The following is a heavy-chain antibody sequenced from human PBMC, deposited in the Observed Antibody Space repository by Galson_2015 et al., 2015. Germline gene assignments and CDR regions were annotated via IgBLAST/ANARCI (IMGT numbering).Heavy chain of an antibody. Sequence: ETLSLTCAVYGGSFSGYYWSWIRQPPGKGLEWIGEINHSGSTNYNPSLKSRVTISVDTSKNQFSLKLSSVTAADTAVYYCARDRGSSAKHYYWGQGTLVTVSS. J-gene: IGHJ4*02. CDR1: GGSFSGYY. D-gene: IGHD1-26*01. CDR2: INHSGST. V-gene: IGHV4-34*01. CDR3: ARDRGSSAKHYY.